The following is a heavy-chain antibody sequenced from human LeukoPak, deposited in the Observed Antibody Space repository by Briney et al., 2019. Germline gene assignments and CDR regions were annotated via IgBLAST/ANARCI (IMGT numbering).Heavy chain of an antibody. CDR1: GYTFTSYG. V-gene: IGHV1-18*01. D-gene: IGHD3-22*01. CDR2: ISAYNGNT. J-gene: IGHJ5*02. CDR3: AREFADAGDYYDSSGYYWVRRFDP. Sequence: GASVKVSCKASGYTFTSYGISWVRQAPGQGLEWMGWISAYNGNTNYAQKLQGRVTMTTDTSTSTAYMELRSLRSDDTAVYYCAREFADAGDYYDSSGYYWVRRFDPWGQGTLVTVSS.